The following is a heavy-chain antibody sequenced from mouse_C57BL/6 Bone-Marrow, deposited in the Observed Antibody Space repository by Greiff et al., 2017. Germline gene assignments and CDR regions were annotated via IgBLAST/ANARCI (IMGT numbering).Heavy chain of an antibody. Sequence: VQLQQSGAELARPGASVKLSCKASGYTFTSYGISWVKQRTGQGLEWIGESYPRSGNTYYNEKFKGKATLTADKSSSTAYMELRSLTSEDSAVYFCANYDAYYYAMDYWGQGTSVTVSS. V-gene: IGHV1-81*01. CDR1: GYTFTSYG. J-gene: IGHJ4*01. CDR2: SYPRSGNT. CDR3: ANYDAYYYAMDY. D-gene: IGHD2-4*01.